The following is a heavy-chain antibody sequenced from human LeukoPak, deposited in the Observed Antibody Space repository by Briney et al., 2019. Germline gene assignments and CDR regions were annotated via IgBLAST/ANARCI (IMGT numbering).Heavy chain of an antibody. D-gene: IGHD2-8*02. CDR3: ARGDQARVVYARKRYWYFDL. V-gene: IGHV4-34*01. CDR1: GGSFSGYY. J-gene: IGHJ2*01. CDR2: INHSGST. Sequence: PSETLSLTCAVYGGSFSGYYWSWIRQPPGKGLEWIGEINHSGSTNYNPSLKSRVTISVDTSKNQFSLKLSSVTAADTAVYYCARGDQARVVYARKRYWYFDLWGRGTLVTVSS.